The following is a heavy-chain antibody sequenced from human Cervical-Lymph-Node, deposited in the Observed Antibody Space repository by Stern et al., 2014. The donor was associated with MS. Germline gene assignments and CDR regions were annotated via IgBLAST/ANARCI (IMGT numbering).Heavy chain of an antibody. V-gene: IGHV3-20*04. CDR2: ISWDGVNT. CDR3: ARTYYDNTGFFSYKLDF. CDR1: GFTLEDHG. J-gene: IGHJ4*02. Sequence: EVQLVESGGGVVRPGGSLRLSCAASGFTLEDHGMTWVRQVPGKGLEWVSGISWDGVNTGYADSVRGRFAISRDNAKNSLFLQMNSLRDEDTAWYYCARTYYDNTGFFSYKLDFWGQGTLVTVSS. D-gene: IGHD3-22*01.